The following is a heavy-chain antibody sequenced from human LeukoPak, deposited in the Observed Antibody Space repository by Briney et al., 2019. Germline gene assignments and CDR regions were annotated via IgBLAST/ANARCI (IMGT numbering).Heavy chain of an antibody. V-gene: IGHV4-59*01. CDR2: IYYSGST. Sequence: SETLSLTCTVSGGSISSYYWSWIRQPPGKGLEWIGYIYYSGSTNYNPSLKSRATISVDTSKNQFSLKPSSVTAADTAVYYCARNLGGSSWVFDYWGQGTLVTVSS. J-gene: IGHJ4*02. CDR3: ARNLGGSSWVFDY. CDR1: GGSISSYY. D-gene: IGHD6-13*01.